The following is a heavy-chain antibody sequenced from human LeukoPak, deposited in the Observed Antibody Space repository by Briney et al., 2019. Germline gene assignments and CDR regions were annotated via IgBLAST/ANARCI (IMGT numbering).Heavy chain of an antibody. D-gene: IGHD5-24*01. CDR3: ARAVGGSNPDFDY. J-gene: IGHJ4*02. CDR1: GFTFSSYS. Sequence: PGGSLRLSCAASGFTFSSYSMNWVRQAPGKGLEWVSYISSSSSTIYYADSVKGRFTISRDNAKNSLYLQMNSLRAEDTAVYYCARAVGGSNPDFDYWGQGTLVTVSS. CDR2: ISSSSSTI. V-gene: IGHV3-48*01.